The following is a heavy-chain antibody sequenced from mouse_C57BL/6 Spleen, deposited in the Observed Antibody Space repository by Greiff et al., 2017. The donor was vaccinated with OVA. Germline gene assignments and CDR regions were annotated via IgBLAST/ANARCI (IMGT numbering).Heavy chain of an antibody. V-gene: IGHV1-50*01. D-gene: IGHD2-3*01. CDR3: ARYSLDGYQSFYYFDY. CDR2: IDPSDSYT. Sequence: QVQLKQPGAELVKPGASVKLSCKASGYTFTSYWMQWVKQRPGQGLEWIGEIDPSDSYTNYNQKFKGKATLTVDTSSSTAYMQLSSLTSEDSAVYYCARYSLDGYQSFYYFDYWGQGTTLTVSS. CDR1: GYTFTSYW. J-gene: IGHJ2*01.